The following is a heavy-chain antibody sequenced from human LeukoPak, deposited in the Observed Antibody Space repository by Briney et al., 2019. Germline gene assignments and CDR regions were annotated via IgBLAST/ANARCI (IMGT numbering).Heavy chain of an antibody. CDR2: IWYDGTNK. V-gene: IGHV3-33*01. CDR1: GFTFSSYG. CDR3: AGSLYSSSSPYFNY. J-gene: IGHJ4*02. Sequence: PGRSLRLSCAASGFTFSSYGMHCVRQAPGKGLEWVAVIWYDGTNKNYADSVKGRFTISRDNSKNTLFLHMNSLRAEDTAVYYCAGSLYSSSSPYFNYWGQGVLVTVSS. D-gene: IGHD6-6*01.